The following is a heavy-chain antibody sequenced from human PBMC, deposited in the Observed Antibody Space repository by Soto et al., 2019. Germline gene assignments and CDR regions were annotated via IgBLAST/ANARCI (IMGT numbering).Heavy chain of an antibody. V-gene: IGHV1-18*01. CDR2: ISAYNGNT. CDR1: GYTFTSYG. CDR3: AIGRRGRATRASYWFDP. J-gene: IGHJ5*02. D-gene: IGHD5-12*01. Sequence: QVQLVQSGAEVKKPGASVKVSCKASGYTFTSYGISWVRQAPGQGLEWMGWISAYNGNTNYAQKLQGRVTMTTDTSTSTAYMELRSLRSADTDVYSCAIGRRGRATRASYWFDPWVQGTLVTVSS.